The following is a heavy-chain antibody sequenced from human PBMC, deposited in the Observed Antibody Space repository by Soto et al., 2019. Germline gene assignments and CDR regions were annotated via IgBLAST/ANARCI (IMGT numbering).Heavy chain of an antibody. V-gene: IGHV3-33*01. CDR2: IWYDGSNK. Sequence: GGSLRLSCAASGFTFSSYGMHWVRQAPGKGLEWVAVIWYDGSNKYYADSVKGRFTISRDNSKNTLYLQMNSLRAEDTAVYYCARDRVGFIAVAPFDPWGQGTLVTV. J-gene: IGHJ5*02. CDR3: ARDRVGFIAVAPFDP. D-gene: IGHD6-19*01. CDR1: GFTFSSYG.